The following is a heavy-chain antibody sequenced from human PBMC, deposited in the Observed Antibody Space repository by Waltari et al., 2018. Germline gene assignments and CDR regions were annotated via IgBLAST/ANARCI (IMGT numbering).Heavy chain of an antibody. V-gene: IGHV3-30*02. CDR3: VKDTGAYGGRYFDS. CDR2: LRFDGRDK. CDR1: VFTFSSSG. Sequence: QVQLVESGGGVVQPGGSLRLFCTASVFTFSSSGMHWVRHAPGKGLEGVEFLRFDGRDKYYADSVEGRFTISRDNSKNTVYLQMNSLRPEDTAVYYCVKDTGAYGGRYFDSWGLGTLVTVSS. D-gene: IGHD2-21*01. J-gene: IGHJ4*02.